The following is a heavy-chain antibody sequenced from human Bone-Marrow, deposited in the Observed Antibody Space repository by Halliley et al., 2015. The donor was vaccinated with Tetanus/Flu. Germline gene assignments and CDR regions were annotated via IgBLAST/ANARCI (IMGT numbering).Heavy chain of an antibody. Sequence: QLVQSGVEVKKPGASVRVSCKASGYTFTGFAINWVRQAPGQGLEWMGWIGPSNGNTMYGQKFQGRVTMTTDTSTNTAYMDLRRLKSDDPAVYYCARDSELVVPTVFENWGQGTLVTVSS. CDR1: GYTFTGFA. D-gene: IGHD2-2*01. V-gene: IGHV1-18*04. CDR2: IGPSNGNT. CDR3: ARDSELVVPTVFEN. J-gene: IGHJ4*02.